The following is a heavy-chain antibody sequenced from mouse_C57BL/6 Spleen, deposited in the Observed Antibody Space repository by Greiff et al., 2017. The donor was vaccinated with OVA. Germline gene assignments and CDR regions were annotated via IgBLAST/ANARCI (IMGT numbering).Heavy chain of an antibody. CDR3: AEGEVTAPAWFAY. D-gene: IGHD2-2*01. J-gene: IGHJ3*01. Sequence: VKLMESDAELVKPGASVKISCKVSGYTFTDHTIHWMKQRPEQGLEWIGYIYPRDGSTKYNEKFKGKATLTADKSSSTAYMQLNSLTSEDSAVYFCAEGEVTAPAWFAYWGQGTLVTVSA. V-gene: IGHV1-78*01. CDR1: GYTFTDHT. CDR2: IYPRDGST.